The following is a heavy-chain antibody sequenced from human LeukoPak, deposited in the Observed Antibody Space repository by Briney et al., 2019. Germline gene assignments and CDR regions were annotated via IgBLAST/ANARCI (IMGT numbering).Heavy chain of an antibody. J-gene: IGHJ4*02. V-gene: IGHV1-18*04. CDR2: ITAYNGNT. CDR3: ARGEGFLDY. Sequence: ASVKVSCKASGYAFTGYYMHWVRQAPGQGLEWMGWITAYNGNTNYAQKLQGRVTMTTDTSTNTAYMELRSLRSDDTAVYFCARGEGFLDYWGQGTLVTVSS. CDR1: GYAFTGYY.